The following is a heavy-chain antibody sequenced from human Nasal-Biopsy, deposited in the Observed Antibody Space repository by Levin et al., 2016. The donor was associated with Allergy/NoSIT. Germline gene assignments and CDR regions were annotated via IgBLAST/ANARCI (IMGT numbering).Heavy chain of an antibody. V-gene: IGHV3-74*03. CDR3: TRDGSFGSYAH. D-gene: IGHD3-22*01. J-gene: IGHJ4*02. CDR2: INGDGTSS. CDR1: GFTFSNAW. Sequence: GESLKISCAASGFTFSNAWMHWVRQVPGQGLTWLSRINGDGTSSTHADFVKGRFTISRDNAKDTLYLQMDSLTAEDTAVYYCTRDGSFGSYAHWGQGILVTVT.